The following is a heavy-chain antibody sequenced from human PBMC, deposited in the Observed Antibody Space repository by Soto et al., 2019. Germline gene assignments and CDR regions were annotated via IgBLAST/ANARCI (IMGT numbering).Heavy chain of an antibody. CDR1: GYTFTTYG. D-gene: IGHD4-17*01. Sequence: QVQLVQSGAEVKKPGASVKVSCKASGYTFTTYGITWVRQAPGQGLEWMGWISAYNGNTNYAQKLQGRLTVTTDTCTNTAYMDLRSLRSDDTAVYYCARVVKAGDYGDYGRYYFDYWGHGTLVTVSS. J-gene: IGHJ4*01. CDR2: ISAYNGNT. CDR3: ARVVKAGDYGDYGRYYFDY. V-gene: IGHV1-18*04.